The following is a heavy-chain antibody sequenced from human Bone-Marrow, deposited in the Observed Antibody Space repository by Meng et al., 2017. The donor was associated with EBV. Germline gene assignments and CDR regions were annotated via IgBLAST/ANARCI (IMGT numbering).Heavy chain of an antibody. CDR3: ARDSTGDSRRFDP. D-gene: IGHD3-22*01. J-gene: IGHJ5*02. CDR1: GYTFTSYA. Sequence: QVHLVQSGAEVKKPGASVKVSCEASGYTFTSYAMHWVRQAPGQRLEWMGWINVGNGDTKYSQKFHGRVTITRDTSATTAYMELSSLTSEDTAVYYCARDSTGDSRRFDPWGQGTLVTVSS. CDR2: INVGNGDT. V-gene: IGHV1-3*01.